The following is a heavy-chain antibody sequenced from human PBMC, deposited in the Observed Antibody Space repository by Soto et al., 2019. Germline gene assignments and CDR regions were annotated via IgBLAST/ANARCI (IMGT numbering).Heavy chain of an antibody. Sequence: SETLSLTCTVSGGSISSGGYYWSWIRQHPGKGLEWIGYIYYSGSTYYNPSLKSRVTISVDTSKNQFSLKLSSVTAADTAVYYCAATVVPAAIEDYYGMDVWGQGTTVTVSS. CDR3: AATVVPAAIEDYYGMDV. D-gene: IGHD2-2*01. CDR1: GGSISSGGYY. J-gene: IGHJ6*02. V-gene: IGHV4-31*03. CDR2: IYYSGST.